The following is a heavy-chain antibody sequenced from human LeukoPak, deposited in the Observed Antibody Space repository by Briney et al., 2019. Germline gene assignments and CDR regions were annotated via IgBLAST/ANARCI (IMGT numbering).Heavy chain of an antibody. V-gene: IGHV3-30*18. CDR1: GVTLSPYG. Sequence: PGMSLRLSCAASGVTLSPYGMHWVRQAPGKGPEWVAVISYEGGTQLYADSVKGRFIISRDNPRNTLYLQMNILRTEDTAVYYCAKEGTPQVSTWYDLWGQGTQVIVSS. J-gene: IGHJ5*02. D-gene: IGHD3-10*01. CDR2: ISYEGGTQ. CDR3: AKEGTPQVSTWYDL.